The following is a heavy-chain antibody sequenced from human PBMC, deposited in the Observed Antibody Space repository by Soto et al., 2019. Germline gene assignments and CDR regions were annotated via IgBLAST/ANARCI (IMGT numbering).Heavy chain of an antibody. D-gene: IGHD2-2*02. Sequence: SETLSLTCTVSGGSISSYYWSWIRQPPGEGLEWIGYIYYSGSTNYNPSLKSRVTTSVDTSKNQFSLKLSSVTAADTAVYYCARVYGGAFDYWGQGTLVTVS. CDR3: ARVYGGAFDY. J-gene: IGHJ4*02. CDR2: IYYSGST. CDR1: GGSISSYY. V-gene: IGHV4-59*01.